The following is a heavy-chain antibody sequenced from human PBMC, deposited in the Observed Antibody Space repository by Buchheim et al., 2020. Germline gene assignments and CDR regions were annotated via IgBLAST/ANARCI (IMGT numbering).Heavy chain of an antibody. J-gene: IGHJ4*02. CDR3: AKNRDPYLYLREFDY. V-gene: IGHV3-30*18. Sequence: QVQLVESGGGVVQTGRSLRLSCAASGFTFSSYGMYWVRQAPGKGLEWVALIYYDGNKTYFADSVKGRFTISRDNSKNMLYLQMSSLKTEDTAIYFCAKNRDPYLYLREFDYWGQGTL. CDR2: IYYDGNKT. CDR1: GFTFSSYG. D-gene: IGHD2-2*02.